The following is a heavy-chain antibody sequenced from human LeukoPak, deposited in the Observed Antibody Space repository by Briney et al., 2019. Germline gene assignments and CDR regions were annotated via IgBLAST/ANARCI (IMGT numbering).Heavy chain of an antibody. CDR1: GYTFTGYY. CDR3: AREKHWQQLEDYYGMDV. J-gene: IGHJ6*02. V-gene: IGHV1-2*02. CDR2: INPNSGGT. D-gene: IGHD6-13*01. Sequence: ASVKVSCKASGYTFTGYYMHWVRQAPGQGPEWMGWINPNSGGTNYAQKFQGRVTMTRDTSISTAYMELSRLRSDDTAVYYCAREKHWQQLEDYYGMDVWGQGTTVTVSS.